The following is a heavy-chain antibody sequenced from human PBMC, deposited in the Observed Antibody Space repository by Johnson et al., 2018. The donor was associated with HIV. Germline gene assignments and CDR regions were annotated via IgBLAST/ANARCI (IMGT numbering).Heavy chain of an antibody. J-gene: IGHJ3*02. CDR3: AKRTGNYGGVFDM. D-gene: IGHD3-10*01. V-gene: IGHV3-30*04. Sequence: QVQLVESGGGVVQPGRSLRLSCAASGFTFIKYYMYWVRQAPGKGLECVAVTSCDGSNKYYADSVKGRFTISRDNSKNTLFLQMSSLRAEDTAVYYCAKRTGNYGGVFDMWGQGTVLTASS. CDR2: TSCDGSNK. CDR1: GFTFIKYY.